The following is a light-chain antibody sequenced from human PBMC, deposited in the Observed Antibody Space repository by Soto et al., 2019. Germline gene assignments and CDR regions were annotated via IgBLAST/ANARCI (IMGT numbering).Light chain of an antibody. V-gene: IGLV4-69*01. CDR1: SGHSSYA. CDR3: QTWGTGNWV. J-gene: IGLJ3*02. Sequence: QSVLTQSPSASASLGASVKLTCTLSSGHSSYAIAWHQQQPEKGPRYLMKLNSDGSHSEGDGIPDRFSGSSSGAERYLTISSLQSEDEADYYCQTWGTGNWVFGGGTKLTVL. CDR2: LNSDGSH.